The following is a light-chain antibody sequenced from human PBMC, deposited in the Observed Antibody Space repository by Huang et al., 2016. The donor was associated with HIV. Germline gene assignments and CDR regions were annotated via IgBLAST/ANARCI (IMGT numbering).Light chain of an antibody. J-gene: IGKJ5*01. CDR2: GAS. Sequence: DIQMTQSPSSLSASIGDRVIITCRARQTISTYLNWYQHKPGKAPKLRIYGASTLESGVPSRFSGSGSATHFTLTISSLQPEDFATFYCQQSYSTPITFGQGTRLEIK. CDR1: QTISTY. CDR3: QQSYSTPIT. V-gene: IGKV1-39*01.